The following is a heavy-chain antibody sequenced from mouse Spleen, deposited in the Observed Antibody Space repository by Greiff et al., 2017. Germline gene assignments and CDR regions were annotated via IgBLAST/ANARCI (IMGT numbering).Heavy chain of an antibody. D-gene: IGHD4-1*02. V-gene: IGHV10-1*01. CDR1: GFSFNTYA. CDR2: IRSKSNNYAT. J-gene: IGHJ1*03. CDR3: VRATGTWYFDV. Sequence: EVMLVESGGGLVQPKGSLKLSCAASGFSFNTYAMNWVRQAPGKGLEWVARIRSKSNNYATYYADSVKDRFTISRDDSESMLYLQMNNLKTEDTAMYYCVRATGTWYFDVWGTGTTVTVSS.